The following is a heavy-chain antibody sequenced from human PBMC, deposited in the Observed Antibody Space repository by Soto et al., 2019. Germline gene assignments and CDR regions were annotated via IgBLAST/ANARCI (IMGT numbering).Heavy chain of an antibody. V-gene: IGHV4-31*03. D-gene: IGHD4-4*01. J-gene: IGHJ4*02. Sequence: KTSETLSLTCTVSGGSISSGGYYWSWIHQHPGKGLEWIGYIYYSGSTYYNPSLKSRVTISVDTSKNQFSLKLSSVTAADTAVYYCPRALPLTTVPDYFDYWGQGTLVTVSS. CDR2: IYYSGST. CDR3: PRALPLTTVPDYFDY. CDR1: GGSISSGGYY.